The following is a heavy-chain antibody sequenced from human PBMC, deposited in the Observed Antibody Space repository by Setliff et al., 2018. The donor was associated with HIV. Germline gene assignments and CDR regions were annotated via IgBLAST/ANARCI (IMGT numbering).Heavy chain of an antibody. J-gene: IGHJ3*02. Sequence: SETLSLTCTVSGDSASNSRYYWAWIRQPPGKGLEYIGSIHYDEKTYYNPSLKSRLTISVDTSRNQFSLRLSSVTAADTAVYYCARAPTGVTNAFDIWGQGTMVTVSS. V-gene: IGHV4-39*07. CDR1: GDSASNSRYY. CDR3: ARAPTGVTNAFDI. D-gene: IGHD2-8*02. CDR2: IHYDEKT.